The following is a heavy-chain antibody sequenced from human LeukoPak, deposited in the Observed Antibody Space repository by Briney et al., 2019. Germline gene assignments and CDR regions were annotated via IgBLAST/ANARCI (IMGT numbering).Heavy chain of an antibody. CDR1: GGTFSSYA. V-gene: IGHV1-69*13. Sequence: SVKVSCKASGGTFSSYAISWVRQAPGQGLEWMGGIIPIFGTANYAQKFQGRVTITADESTSTAYMELSSLRSEDTAVYYCARVDYDILTGDYYYYGMDVWGKGTTVTVSS. J-gene: IGHJ6*04. D-gene: IGHD3-9*01. CDR3: ARVDYDILTGDYYYYGMDV. CDR2: IIPIFGTA.